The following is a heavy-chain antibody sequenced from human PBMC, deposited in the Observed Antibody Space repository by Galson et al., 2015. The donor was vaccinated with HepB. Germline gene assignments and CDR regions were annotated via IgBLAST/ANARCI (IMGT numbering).Heavy chain of an antibody. V-gene: IGHV2-70*04. CDR2: IDWDDDK. D-gene: IGHD1-1*01. J-gene: IGHJ4*02. CDR1: GFSLSTSGMR. Sequence: PALVKPTQTLTLTCTFSGFSLSTSGMRVSWIRQPPGKALEWLARIDWDDDKFYSTSLKTRLTISKDTSKNQVVLTMTNMDPVDTATYYCARGTTGTAGVDYWGQGTLVTVSS. CDR3: ARGTTGTAGVDY.